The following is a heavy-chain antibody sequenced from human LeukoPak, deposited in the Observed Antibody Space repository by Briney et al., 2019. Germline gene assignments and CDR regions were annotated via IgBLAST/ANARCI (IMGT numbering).Heavy chain of an antibody. CDR3: AKEAQFRGSSGWDKTWDYFDY. Sequence: GGSLRLSCAASGFTFSNYAIHWVCQAPGKGLEWVAVISYDGSNKYYADSVKGRFTISRDNSKNTLYLQMNSLRAEDTAVYYCAKEAQFRGSSGWDKTWDYFDYWGQGTLVTVSS. CDR2: ISYDGSNK. V-gene: IGHV3-30*04. D-gene: IGHD6-19*01. CDR1: GFTFSNYA. J-gene: IGHJ4*02.